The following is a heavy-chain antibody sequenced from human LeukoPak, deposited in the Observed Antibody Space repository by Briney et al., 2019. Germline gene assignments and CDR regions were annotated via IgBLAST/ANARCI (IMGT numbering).Heavy chain of an antibody. V-gene: IGHV5-51*01. Sequence: GESLQISCQGSGYSFSNYWIGWVRQMPGKGLEWMGIIYPGDSDTRYSPSFQGQVTISADKSISTAYLQWSSLQASDTAMYYCARSPPSSYCTSTSCYPRHFDYWGQGTLVTVSS. CDR2: IYPGDSDT. CDR3: ARSPPSSYCTSTSCYPRHFDY. J-gene: IGHJ4*02. CDR1: GYSFSNYW. D-gene: IGHD2-2*01.